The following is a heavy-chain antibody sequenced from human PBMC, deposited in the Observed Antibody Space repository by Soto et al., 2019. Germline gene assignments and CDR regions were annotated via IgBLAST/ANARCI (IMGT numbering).Heavy chain of an antibody. CDR3: AGGKGDMVVVPAAKRDLFEP. D-gene: IGHD2-2*01. J-gene: IGHJ5*02. Sequence: TLSLSWTVSGGPISSGGYYWSWIRQHPGQGLEWIGYIYYSGTTSYNPSLKSRVTISVDTSKNQFSLKLSSVTAAETAVYYCAGGKGDMVVVPAAKRDLFEPWGQGTLVTVSS. CDR1: GGPISSGGYY. V-gene: IGHV4-31*02. CDR2: IYYSGTT.